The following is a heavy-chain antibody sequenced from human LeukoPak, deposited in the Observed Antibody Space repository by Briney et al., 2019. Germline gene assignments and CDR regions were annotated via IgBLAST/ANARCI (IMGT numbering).Heavy chain of an antibody. D-gene: IGHD2-15*01. CDR2: ISYDGSNK. CDR1: GFTFSSYA. Sequence: GGSLRLSCAASGFTFSSYAMHWVRQAPGKGLEWVAVISYDGSNKYYADSVKGRFTISRDNSKNTLYLQMNSLRAEDTAVYYCASLPYCSGGSCHAEGFDPWGQGTLVTVSS. CDR3: ASLPYCSGGSCHAEGFDP. J-gene: IGHJ5*02. V-gene: IGHV3-30-3*01.